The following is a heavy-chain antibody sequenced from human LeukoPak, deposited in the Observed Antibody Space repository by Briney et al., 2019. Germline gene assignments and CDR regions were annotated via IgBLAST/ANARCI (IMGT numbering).Heavy chain of an antibody. CDR2: INHSGKT. J-gene: IGHJ1*01. V-gene: IGHV4-34*01. Sequence: PETLSLTCAVYGGSFSGYYWSWIRQPPGKGLEWIGEINHSGKTNYNPSLKSRVTISVDTSKNQFSLRLSSVTAADTAVYFCARGGYYDTSGYSAAEYFQHWGQGTLVTVSS. D-gene: IGHD3-22*01. CDR3: ARGGYYDTSGYSAAEYFQH. CDR1: GGSFSGYY.